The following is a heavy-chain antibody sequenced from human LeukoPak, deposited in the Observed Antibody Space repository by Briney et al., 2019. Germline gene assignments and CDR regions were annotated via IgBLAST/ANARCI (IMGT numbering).Heavy chain of an antibody. J-gene: IGHJ6*03. D-gene: IGHD6-13*01. CDR3: ARQTNGYSSSWFPTYYYMDV. CDR2: IIPIFGTA. V-gene: IGHV1-69*06. CDR1: GGTFSSYA. Sequence: SVKVSCKASGGTFSSYAIGWVRQAPGQGLEWMGGIIPIFGTANYAQKFQGRVTITADKSTSTAYMELSSLRAEDTALYYCARQTNGYSSSWFPTYYYMDVWGKGTTVTVSS.